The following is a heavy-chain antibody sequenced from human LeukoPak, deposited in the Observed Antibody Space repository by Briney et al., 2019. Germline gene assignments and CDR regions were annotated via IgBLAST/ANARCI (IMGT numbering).Heavy chain of an antibody. Sequence: ASVKVSCKASGYTFTSYDINWVRQATGQGLEWMGWMNPNSGNTGYAQKFLGRVTMTRNTSISTAYMELSSLRSEDTAVYYCARVYYDSNGYYRVRDGFDYWGQGTLVTVSS. CDR2: MNPNSGNT. J-gene: IGHJ4*02. CDR1: GYTFTSYD. V-gene: IGHV1-8*01. CDR3: ARVYYDSNGYYRVRDGFDY. D-gene: IGHD3-22*01.